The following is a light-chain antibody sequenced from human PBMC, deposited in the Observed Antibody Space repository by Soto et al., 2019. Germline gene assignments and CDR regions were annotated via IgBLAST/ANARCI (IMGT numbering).Light chain of an antibody. CDR3: QQYNSYSMYT. V-gene: IGKV1-5*01. CDR2: DAS. J-gene: IGKJ5*01. Sequence: DIHFTQSPSFLSPSLGAIATITCRASQGISSWLSCYHQQPAKAPKLLIYDASSLESGVPSRFSGSGSGTESTLTISSLRPDDFATDYCQQYNSYSMYTFGQGTRLEIK. CDR1: QGISSW.